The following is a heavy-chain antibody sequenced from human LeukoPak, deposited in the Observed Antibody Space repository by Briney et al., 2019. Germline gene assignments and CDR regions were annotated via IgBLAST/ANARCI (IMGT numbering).Heavy chain of an antibody. CDR3: ARQGGITIFGVAQPGGAFDI. Sequence: ASVKVSCKASGYTFTSYYMHWVRQAPGQGLEWMGTIIPIFGTTNYAQKFQGRVTITTDESTSTAYLELSSLRSEDTAVYYCARQGGITIFGVAQPGGAFDIWGQGTMVTVSS. V-gene: IGHV1-69*05. J-gene: IGHJ3*02. CDR2: IIPIFGTT. CDR1: GYTFTSYY. D-gene: IGHD3-3*01.